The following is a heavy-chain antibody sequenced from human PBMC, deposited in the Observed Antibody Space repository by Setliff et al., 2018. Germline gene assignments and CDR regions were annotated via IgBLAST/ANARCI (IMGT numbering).Heavy chain of an antibody. CDR1: GYSISSGHY. CDR2: ISYIGNT. J-gene: IGHJ4*02. D-gene: IGHD2-21*02. Sequence: PSETLSLTCTVSGYSISSGHYWGWIRQPPGKGLEWIGFISYIGNTNYNPSLKSRITISLDTSKNQFSLKVNSVTAADTAVYYCARDLGHGGDSDYWGQGILVTVSS. V-gene: IGHV4-61*01. CDR3: ARDLGHGGDSDY.